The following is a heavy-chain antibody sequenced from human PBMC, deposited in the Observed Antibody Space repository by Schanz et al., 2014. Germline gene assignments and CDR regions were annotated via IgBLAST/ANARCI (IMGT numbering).Heavy chain of an antibody. CDR2: IYHSGNT. V-gene: IGHV4-31*03. J-gene: IGHJ5*02. CDR1: GGSISSGGYY. CDR3: ARKDTARVWFDP. Sequence: QVQLQESGPGLVKPSQTLSLTCTVSGGSISSGGYYWSWIRQHPGKGLEWIGYIYHSGNTYYNPALKSRVTISIDTSKNQFSVKLSSVTAADTSVYYCARKDTARVWFDPWGQGTQVTVSS. D-gene: IGHD5-18*01.